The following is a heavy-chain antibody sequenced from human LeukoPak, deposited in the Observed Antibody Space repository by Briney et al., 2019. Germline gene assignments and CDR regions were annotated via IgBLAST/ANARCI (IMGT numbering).Heavy chain of an antibody. V-gene: IGHV1-69*13. CDR1: GGTFSSYA. CDR3: ASTYYYGSGSYRGGRFDY. D-gene: IGHD3-10*01. Sequence: SVKVSCKASGGTFSSYAISWARQAPGQGLEWMGGIIPIFGTANYAQKFQGRVTITADESTSTAYMELSSLRSEDTAVYYCASTYYYGSGSYRGGRFDYWGQGTLVTVSS. CDR2: IIPIFGTA. J-gene: IGHJ4*02.